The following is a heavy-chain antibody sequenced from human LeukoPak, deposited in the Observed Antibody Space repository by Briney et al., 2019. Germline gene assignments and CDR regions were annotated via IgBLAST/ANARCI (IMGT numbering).Heavy chain of an antibody. CDR2: IGTAGDT. Sequence: GGSLRLSCAASGFTFSSYDMHWVRPATGKGLEWVSAIGTAGDTYYPGSVKGRFTISRENAKNSLYLQMNSLRAGDTAVYYCARARWIAVAGEYYFDYWGQGTLVTVSS. CDR3: ARARWIAVAGEYYFDY. D-gene: IGHD6-19*01. V-gene: IGHV3-13*01. CDR1: GFTFSSYD. J-gene: IGHJ4*02.